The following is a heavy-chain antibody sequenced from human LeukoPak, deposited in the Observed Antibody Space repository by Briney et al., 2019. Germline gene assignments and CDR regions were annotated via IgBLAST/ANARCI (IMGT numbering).Heavy chain of an antibody. CDR2: IYYSGST. CDR1: GGSISSSDYY. D-gene: IGHD3-22*01. Sequence: SQTLSLTCTVSGGSISSSDYYWSWIRQPPGKGLEWIGYIYYSGSTYYNPSLKSRVTISVDTSKNQFSLKLSSVTAADTAVYYCARVGDYYGSFDPRGQGTLVTVSS. CDR3: ARVGDYYGSFDP. V-gene: IGHV4-30-4*01. J-gene: IGHJ5*02.